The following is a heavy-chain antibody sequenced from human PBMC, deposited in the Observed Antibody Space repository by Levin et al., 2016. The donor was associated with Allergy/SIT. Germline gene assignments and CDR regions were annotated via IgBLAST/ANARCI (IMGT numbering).Heavy chain of an antibody. D-gene: IGHD3-3*01. J-gene: IGHJ5*02. Sequence: WIRQPPGKGLEWIGEINHSGSTNYNPSLKSQVTISVDTSKNQFSLKLSSVTAADTAVYYCARGITIFGVVILRGGFDPWGQGTLVTVSS. V-gene: IGHV4-34*01. CDR3: ARGITIFGVVILRGGFDP. CDR2: INHSGST.